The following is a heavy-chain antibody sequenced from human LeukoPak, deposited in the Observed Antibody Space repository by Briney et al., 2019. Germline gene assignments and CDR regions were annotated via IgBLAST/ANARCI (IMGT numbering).Heavy chain of an antibody. CDR3: AKRGASVMVRGVPIDY. V-gene: IGHV3-23*01. Sequence: GRSLRLSCAASGFTFSSYAMSWVRQAPGKGLEWVSAISGSGGSTYYADSVKGRFTISKDNSKNTLYLQMNSLRAEDTAVYYCAKRGASVMVRGVPIDYWGQGTLVTVSS. D-gene: IGHD3-10*01. J-gene: IGHJ4*02. CDR2: ISGSGGST. CDR1: GFTFSSYA.